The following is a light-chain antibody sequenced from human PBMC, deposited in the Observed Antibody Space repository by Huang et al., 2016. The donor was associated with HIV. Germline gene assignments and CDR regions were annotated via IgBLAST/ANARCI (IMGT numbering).Light chain of an antibody. CDR1: QNVSSD. J-gene: IGKJ3*01. CDR2: GAS. V-gene: IGKV3-15*01. Sequence: VMTQSPVTLSVSPGERATLSCRASQNVSSDLAWYQQRPGHPPRLLMYGASTRATGVPARFSGSVSGTEVTLTISSLQSEDFAVYYCQQYNKWPRFTFGPGTKVDIK. CDR3: QQYNKWPRFT.